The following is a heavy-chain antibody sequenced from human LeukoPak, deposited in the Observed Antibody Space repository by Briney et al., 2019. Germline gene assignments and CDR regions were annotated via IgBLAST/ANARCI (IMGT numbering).Heavy chain of an antibody. D-gene: IGHD3-10*01. CDR1: GGSFSGYY. CDR2: INHSGST. J-gene: IGHJ4*02. V-gene: IGHV4-34*01. CDR3: ARGLGTPPTPYYGSGIDY. Sequence: PSETLSLTCAVYGGSFSGYYWSWSRQPPGKGLEWIGEINHSGSTNYNPSLKSRVTISVDTSKNQFSLKLSSVTAADTAVYYCARGLGTPPTPYYGSGIDYWGQGTLVTVSS.